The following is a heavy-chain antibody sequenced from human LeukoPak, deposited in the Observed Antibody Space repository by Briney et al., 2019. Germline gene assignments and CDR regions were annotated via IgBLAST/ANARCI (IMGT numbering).Heavy chain of an antibody. D-gene: IGHD5-24*01. CDR2: ISSTNIYT. V-gene: IGHV3-11*05. CDR1: GFIFSGYE. Sequence: KTGGSLRLSCAASGFIFSGYEMHWVRQAPGKGLEWVSNISSTNIYTAYADSVKGRFTISRDNAKNSLSLQMNTLRAEDTAVYYCARVRERWDSRDGYNTVDYFDYWGQGTLVTVSS. CDR3: ARVRERWDSRDGYNTVDYFDY. J-gene: IGHJ4*02.